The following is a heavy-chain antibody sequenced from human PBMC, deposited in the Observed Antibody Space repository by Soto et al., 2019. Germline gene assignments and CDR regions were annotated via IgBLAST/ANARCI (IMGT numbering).Heavy chain of an antibody. CDR2: INPATGAA. V-gene: IGHV1-2*02. CDR3: ARGGGVGVAGSAAFDM. Sequence: QLHLVQSGAVVKKPGASVTVSCSASGYPVTAYYMHWVRQAPGRGLEWMGGINPATGAAKYTQACQGRVTMTRDTSTGTVFMELSGLTSEDTPVFYCARGGGVGVAGSAAFDMWGQGTLVTVSS. D-gene: IGHD3-3*01. J-gene: IGHJ3*02. CDR1: GYPVTAYY.